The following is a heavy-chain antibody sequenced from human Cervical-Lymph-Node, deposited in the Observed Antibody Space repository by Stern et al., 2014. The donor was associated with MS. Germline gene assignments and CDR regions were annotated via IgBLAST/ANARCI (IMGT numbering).Heavy chain of an antibody. CDR3: ARSLAVAGFNY. CDR2: ISRNSSYT. D-gene: IGHD6-19*01. Sequence: EVQLEESGGGLVKPGGSLRLSCAASGFTFRSYSMNWVRQAPGKGLEWVSSISRNSSYTYYADSVKGRFTISRDNAKNSLYLQMNSLRAEDTAVYYCARSLAVAGFNYWGQGTLVTVSS. V-gene: IGHV3-21*06. J-gene: IGHJ4*02. CDR1: GFTFRSYS.